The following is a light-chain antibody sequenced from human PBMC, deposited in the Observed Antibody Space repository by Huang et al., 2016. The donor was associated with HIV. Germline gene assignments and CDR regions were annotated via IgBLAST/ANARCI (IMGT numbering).Light chain of an antibody. Sequence: EIVLTQSPATLSLFPGEGATLSCRASQSVGTNLAWYQQKTGQAPRLLVYDASTRANGVQARFRGSGSGTEFTLTITRLLSEDFAVYYCQHYDNWPPFTFGPGTRVDIK. V-gene: IGKV3-15*01. CDR1: QSVGTN. CDR3: QHYDNWPPFT. CDR2: DAS. J-gene: IGKJ3*01.